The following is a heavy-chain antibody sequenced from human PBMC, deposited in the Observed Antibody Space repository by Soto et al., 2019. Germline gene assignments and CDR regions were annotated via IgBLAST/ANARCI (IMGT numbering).Heavy chain of an antibody. V-gene: IGHV3-30-3*01. J-gene: IGHJ4*02. CDR3: ASPPSAYCGGDCHFDY. CDR2: ISYDGSNK. D-gene: IGHD2-21*02. CDR1: GFTFSSYA. Sequence: GGSLRLSCAASGFTFSSYAMHWVRQAPGKGLEWVAVISYDGSNKYYADTVKGRFTISRDNSKNTLYLQMNSLRAEDTAVYYIASPPSAYCGGDCHFDYWGQGTLVTVSS.